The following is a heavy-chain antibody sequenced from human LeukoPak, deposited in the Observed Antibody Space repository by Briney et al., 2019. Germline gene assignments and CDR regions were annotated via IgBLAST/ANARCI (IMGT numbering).Heavy chain of an antibody. V-gene: IGHV3-23*01. CDR3: AKPKLLHAFDF. J-gene: IGHJ3*01. Sequence: GGSLRLSCAASGFTFSSYWMSWVRQSPGKGLEWVSAINGDGGNTYYAGSVKGRFTISRDNSKNTLYLQMNSLRVDDTAVYYCAKPKLLHAFDFWGQGTMVSVSS. CDR2: INGDGGNT. D-gene: IGHD2-21*02. CDR1: GFTFSSYW.